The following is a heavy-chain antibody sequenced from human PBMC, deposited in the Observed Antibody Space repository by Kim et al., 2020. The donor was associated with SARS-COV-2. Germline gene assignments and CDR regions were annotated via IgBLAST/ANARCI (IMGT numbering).Heavy chain of an antibody. D-gene: IGHD6-19*01. V-gene: IGHV4-39*02. Sequence: SETLSLTCNVSGGSITSNSYYWGWIRQPPGKGLEWIGSIYYSGVTYYNPSLKSRVTISVDTSKNNFSLKLRSVTAADTAVYYCARLFIAVAVDSWGQGALVTVSS. J-gene: IGHJ5*01. CDR2: IYYSGVT. CDR3: ARLFIAVAVDS. CDR1: GGSITSNSYY.